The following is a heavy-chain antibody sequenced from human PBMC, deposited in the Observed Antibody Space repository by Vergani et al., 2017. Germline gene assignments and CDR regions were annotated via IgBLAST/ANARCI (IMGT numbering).Heavy chain of an antibody. V-gene: IGHV3-30*02. CDR3: VRGGRGDHGDFWSRLGP. CDR1: GFAFDTYG. J-gene: IGHJ5*02. D-gene: IGHD3-3*01. Sequence: QVQLVESGGGVVQPGGSLRLSCVASGFAFDTYGMHWVRQAPGKGLEWVAFIRFDGSNKFYSDSVKGRFSIDRDNSKKTHYLQMSGLTGDDTAMYYCVRGGRGDHGDFWSRLGPWGQGTRVIVSS. CDR2: IRFDGSNK.